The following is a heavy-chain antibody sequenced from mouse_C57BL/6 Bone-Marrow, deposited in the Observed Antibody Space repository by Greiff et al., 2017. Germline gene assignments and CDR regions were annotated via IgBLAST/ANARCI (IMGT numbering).Heavy chain of an antibody. Sequence: EVKVVESGGGLVQPGESLKLSCESNEYEFPSHDMSWVRKTPEKRLELVAAINSDGGSTYYPDTMERRFIIPRDETKKSLYQQMSSLRSEDTALYYRARPRLWGYWGQGTTLTVSS. D-gene: IGHD1-1*02. CDR1: EYEFPSHD. V-gene: IGHV5-2*01. J-gene: IGHJ2*01. CDR3: ARPRLWGY. CDR2: INSDGGST.